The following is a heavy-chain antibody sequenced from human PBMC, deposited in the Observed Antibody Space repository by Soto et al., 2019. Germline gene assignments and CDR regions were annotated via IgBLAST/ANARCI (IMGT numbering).Heavy chain of an antibody. CDR3: ARQSKNNYGSGGAFDI. CDR1: GGSISSYY. V-gene: IGHV4-59*01. J-gene: IGHJ3*02. Sequence: QVQLQESGPGLVKPSETLSLTCTVSGGSISSYYWSWIRQPPGKGLEWIGYIYYSGSTNYNPSLKSRVTISVDTSKNQFSLKLSSVTAADTAVYYCARQSKNNYGSGGAFDIWGQGTIVIVSS. D-gene: IGHD3-10*01. CDR2: IYYSGST.